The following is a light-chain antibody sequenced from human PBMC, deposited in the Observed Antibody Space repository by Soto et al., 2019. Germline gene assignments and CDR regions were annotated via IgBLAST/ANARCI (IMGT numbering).Light chain of an antibody. CDR2: GAS. CDR3: QQYGSSPRT. Sequence: EIVLTQSPGTLSLSPGERATLPCRARQSVSSSYLAWYQQKPGQAPRLLIYGASSRATGIPDRFSGSGSGTDFTLTISRLEPEDFAVYYCQQYGSSPRTFGQGTKV. J-gene: IGKJ1*01. CDR1: QSVSSSY. V-gene: IGKV3-20*01.